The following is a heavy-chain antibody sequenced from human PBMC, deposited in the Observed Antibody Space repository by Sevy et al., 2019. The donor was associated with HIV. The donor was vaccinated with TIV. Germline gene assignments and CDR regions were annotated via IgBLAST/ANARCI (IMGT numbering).Heavy chain of an antibody. CDR3: ARDRDYDYIWGTFPYRDF. CDR1: GYIFTSYG. CDR2: ISPYKGTT. D-gene: IGHD3-16*01. J-gene: IGHJ4*02. Sequence: ASVKVSCKASGYIFTSYGISWVRQAPGRGLEWVGWISPYKGTTNYAQKFQGRVTMTTDTSTFTVCMQLRSLRSDDPAIYYCARDRDYDYIWGTFPYRDFWGQGTLVTVSS. V-gene: IGHV1-18*01.